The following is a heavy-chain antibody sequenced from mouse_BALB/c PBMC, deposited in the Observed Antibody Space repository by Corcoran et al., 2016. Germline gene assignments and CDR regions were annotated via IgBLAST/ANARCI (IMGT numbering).Heavy chain of an antibody. V-gene: IGHV9-3-1*01. CDR2: INTYTGEP. CDR1: GYTFTNYG. Sequence: QIQLVQSGPELKKPGETIKISCKASGYTFTNYGMNWVKKAPGKGLKWMGWINTYTGEPTYTDDFKGRFAFSLETSASTAYLQINNLKNEDTATYFCAREPYAMDYWGQGTSVTVSS. CDR3: AREPYAMDY. J-gene: IGHJ4*01.